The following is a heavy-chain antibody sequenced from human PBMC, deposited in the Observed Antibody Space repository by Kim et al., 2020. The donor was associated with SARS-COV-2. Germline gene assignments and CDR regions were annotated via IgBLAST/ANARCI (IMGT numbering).Heavy chain of an antibody. CDR1: GFRLGDYA. CDR3: SSGPNSCASGNYYYY. Sequence: GGSLRLSCTASGFRLGDYAMSWFRQAPGKGLEWVGFIRGKAYGGTSENAASVKCRFTISRDDSKIFVYLHMHSLKIEDTAVYSCSSGPNSCASGNYYYY. CDR2: IRGKAYGGTS. V-gene: IGHV3-49*03. J-gene: IGHJ6*03. D-gene: IGHD3-22*01.